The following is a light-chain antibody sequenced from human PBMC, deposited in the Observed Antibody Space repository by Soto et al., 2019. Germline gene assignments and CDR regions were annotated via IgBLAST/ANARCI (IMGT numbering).Light chain of an antibody. CDR3: QAWGTGGV. V-gene: IGLV4-69*01. CDR1: SGHSDDA. CDR2: VTSDGSH. Sequence: QLVLTQSPSASASPGASVKLTCTLSSGHSDDAIAWYQQQPEKGPLHLMKVTSDGSHTTGDGIPDRFSGSSSGADRYLTISRFRSDDEADYYCQAWGTGGVFGGGTKLTVL. J-gene: IGLJ3*02.